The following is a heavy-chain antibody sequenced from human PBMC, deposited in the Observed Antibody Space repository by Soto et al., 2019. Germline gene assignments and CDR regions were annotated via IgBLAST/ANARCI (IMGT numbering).Heavy chain of an antibody. D-gene: IGHD5-18*01. J-gene: IGHJ4*02. CDR3: ARSPGYSYGDY. Sequence: QVQLVQSGAEVKKPGASVTVSCKASGYTFTSYAMHWVRQAPGQRLEWMGWINAGNGNTKYSQKFQGRVTITRDTSASTAYMELSSLRSEDTAVYSCARSPGYSYGDYWGQGTLVTVSS. CDR2: INAGNGNT. CDR1: GYTFTSYA. V-gene: IGHV1-3*01.